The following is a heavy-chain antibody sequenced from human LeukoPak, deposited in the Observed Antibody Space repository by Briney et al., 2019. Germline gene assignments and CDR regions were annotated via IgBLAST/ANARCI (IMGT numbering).Heavy chain of an antibody. CDR3: SRVSTYGSGIPRGLDY. D-gene: IGHD3-10*01. J-gene: IGHJ4*02. CDR1: GFTFSSYE. CDR2: ISSSGSTI. Sequence: PGGSLRLSCAASGFTFSSYEMNWVRQAPGKGLEWVSYISSSGSTIYYADSVKGRFTISRDDSESIAYLQMNSLEIEDTAVYYCSRVSTYGSGIPRGLDYWGQGTLVTVSS. V-gene: IGHV3-48*03.